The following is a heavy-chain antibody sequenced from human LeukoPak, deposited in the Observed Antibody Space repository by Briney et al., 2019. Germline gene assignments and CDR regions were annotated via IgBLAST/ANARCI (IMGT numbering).Heavy chain of an antibody. Sequence: SVKVSCKASGGTFSSYALSWVRQAPGQGLEWMGGIIPIFGTANYAQKFQGRVTITADESTSTAYMELSSLRSEDTAVYYCARVPGGYCSGGSCYAPFDYWGQGTLVTVSS. V-gene: IGHV1-69*13. D-gene: IGHD2-15*01. CDR2: IIPIFGTA. CDR1: GGTFSSYA. CDR3: ARVPGGYCSGGSCYAPFDY. J-gene: IGHJ4*02.